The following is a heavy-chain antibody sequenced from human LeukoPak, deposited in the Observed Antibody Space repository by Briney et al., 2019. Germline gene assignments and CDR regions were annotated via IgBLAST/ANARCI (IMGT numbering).Heavy chain of an antibody. Sequence: SETLSLTCTVSGGSISSYYWSWIRQPPGKGLEWIGRISSSGSTNYNPSLKSRVTISVDTSKNQFSLKLSSVTAADTAVYFCARGPYCYDSSGAFDIWGQGTMVTVSS. CDR2: ISSSGST. CDR1: GGSISSYY. D-gene: IGHD3-22*01. J-gene: IGHJ3*02. CDR3: ARGPYCYDSSGAFDI. V-gene: IGHV4-4*08.